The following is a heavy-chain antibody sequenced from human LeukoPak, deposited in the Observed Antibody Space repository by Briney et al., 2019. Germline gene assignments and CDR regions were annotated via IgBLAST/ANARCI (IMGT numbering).Heavy chain of an antibody. D-gene: IGHD3-3*02. CDR3: ARDTRAGLASDY. CDR2: VHYSGST. CDR1: GGSISSYY. V-gene: IGHV4-59*12. Sequence: SETLSLTCTVSGGSISSYYWSWIRQPPGQGLEWIGYVHYSGSTNYNPSLKSRVTISADTSKNQFSLKLRSVTAADTAVYYCARDTRAGLASDYWGQGTLVTVSS. J-gene: IGHJ4*02.